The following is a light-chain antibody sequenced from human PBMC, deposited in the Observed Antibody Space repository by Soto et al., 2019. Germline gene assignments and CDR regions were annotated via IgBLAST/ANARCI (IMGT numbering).Light chain of an antibody. CDR1: QTISRF. Sequence: DIQMTQSPSSLSASVGDRVTVTCRASQTISRFLNWYQQKPGKAPKLLIYAASSLQTGVPPRFSGSVSGTDFTLTIISLQPEDFATYYCQQSSTTPWTFGRGTTVEIK. V-gene: IGKV1-39*01. CDR2: AAS. J-gene: IGKJ1*01. CDR3: QQSSTTPWT.